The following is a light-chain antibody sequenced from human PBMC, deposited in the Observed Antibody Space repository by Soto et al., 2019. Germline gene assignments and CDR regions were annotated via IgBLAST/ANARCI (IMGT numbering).Light chain of an antibody. CDR2: EVS. J-gene: IGLJ1*01. V-gene: IGLV2-14*01. CDR3: SSYISRSRV. CDR1: SSDVGGYNY. Sequence: QSVLTQPASVSGSPGQSTTISCTGTSSDVGGYNYVSWYQQHPGKAPKLMIYEVSNRPSGVSNRFSGSKSGNTASLTISGLQAEDEADYYCSSYISRSRVFGTGTKVTVL.